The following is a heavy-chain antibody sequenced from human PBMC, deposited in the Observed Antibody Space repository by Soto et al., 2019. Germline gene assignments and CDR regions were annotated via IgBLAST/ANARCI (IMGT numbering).Heavy chain of an antibody. CDR1: GGSISSYY. J-gene: IGHJ4*02. CDR2: IYYSGST. V-gene: IGHV4-59*01. D-gene: IGHD1-20*01. Sequence: QVQLQESGPGLVKPSETLSLTCTVSGGSISSYYWSWIRQPPGKGLEWIGYIYYSGSTNYNPSLXXRXXIAVDTSKNQFSLQLSSVTAADTAVYYCARPTYNSGSPFDYWGQGTLVTVSS. CDR3: ARPTYNSGSPFDY.